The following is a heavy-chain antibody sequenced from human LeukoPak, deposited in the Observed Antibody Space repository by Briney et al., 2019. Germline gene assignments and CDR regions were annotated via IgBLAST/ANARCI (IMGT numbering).Heavy chain of an antibody. CDR2: INHSGST. CDR1: GGSFSGCY. Sequence: SETLSLTCAVYGGSFSGCYWSWIRQPPGKGLEWIGEINHSGSTNYNPSLKSRVTISVDTSKNQFSLKLSSVTAADTAVYYCARFTGPSITIFGVASDYWGQGTLVTVSS. V-gene: IGHV4-34*01. D-gene: IGHD3-3*01. CDR3: ARFTGPSITIFGVASDY. J-gene: IGHJ4*02.